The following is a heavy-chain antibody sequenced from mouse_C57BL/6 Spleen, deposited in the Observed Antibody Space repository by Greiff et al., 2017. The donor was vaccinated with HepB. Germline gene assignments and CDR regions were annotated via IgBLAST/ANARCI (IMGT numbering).Heavy chain of an antibody. D-gene: IGHD1-1*01. Sequence: EVKLMESGGGLVKPGGSLKLSCAASGFTFSDYGMHWVRQAPEKGLEWVAYISSGSSTIYYAVTVKGRFTISRDNAKNTLFLQMTSLRSEDTAMYYCARGTVVAVYWYFDVWGTGTTVTVSS. CDR3: ARGTVVAVYWYFDV. V-gene: IGHV5-17*01. J-gene: IGHJ1*03. CDR1: GFTFSDYG. CDR2: ISSGSSTI.